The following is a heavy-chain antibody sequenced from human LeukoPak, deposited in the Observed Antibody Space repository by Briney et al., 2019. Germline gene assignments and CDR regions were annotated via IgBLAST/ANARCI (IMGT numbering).Heavy chain of an antibody. D-gene: IGHD3-9*01. V-gene: IGHV3-48*01. Sequence: GGSLRLSCAASGFTFSSYSMNWVRQAPGKGLEWVSYISRSSSTIYYADSVKGRFTISRDNAKNSLYLQMNSLRAEDTAVYYCARGDSDYDILTGYYNVIGYWGQGTLVTVSS. CDR3: ARGDSDYDILTGYYNVIGY. CDR2: ISRSSSTI. J-gene: IGHJ4*02. CDR1: GFTFSSYS.